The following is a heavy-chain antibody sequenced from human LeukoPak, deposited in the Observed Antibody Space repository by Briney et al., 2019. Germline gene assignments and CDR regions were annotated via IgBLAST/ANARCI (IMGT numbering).Heavy chain of an antibody. D-gene: IGHD6-6*01. V-gene: IGHV4-34*01. Sequence: PSETLSLTRAVYGGSFSGYYWSWIRQPPGKGLDWIGEINHSGSTNYNPSLKRRVTISVDTSKNQFSLKLSSVTAADTAVYYCARETLSSIAARPVDYWGQGTLVTVSS. CDR1: GGSFSGYY. J-gene: IGHJ4*02. CDR2: INHSGST. CDR3: ARETLSSIAARPVDY.